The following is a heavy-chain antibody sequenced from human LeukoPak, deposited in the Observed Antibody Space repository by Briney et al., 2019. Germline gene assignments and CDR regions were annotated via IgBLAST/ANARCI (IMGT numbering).Heavy chain of an antibody. CDR2: MNPNSGNT. V-gene: IGHV1-8*03. D-gene: IGHD4-11*01. J-gene: IGHJ5*02. CDR3: ARGYSNYVGWFDP. Sequence: ASVKVSCKASGYTFTSYDINWVRQATGQGLEWMGWMNPNSGNTGYAQKFQGRVTITRNTSISTAYMELSSLGSEDTAVYYCARGYSNYVGWFDPWGQGTLVTVSS. CDR1: GYTFTSYD.